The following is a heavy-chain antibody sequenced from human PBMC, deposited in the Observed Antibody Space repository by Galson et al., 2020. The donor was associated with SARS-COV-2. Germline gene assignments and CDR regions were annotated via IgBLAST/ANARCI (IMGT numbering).Heavy chain of an antibody. D-gene: IGHD3-16*01. CDR2: IWYVGGNK. J-gene: IGHJ4*02. Sequence: GGSLRLSCVASGFTFSNYGMNWVRQAPGKGLEWVAVIWYVGGNKYYADSVKGRFTISRDNSKNTLYLQMNSLRVEDTGLYYCAKDHGGAPGDYWGQGTLITVSS. V-gene: IGHV3-33*03. CDR3: AKDHGGAPGDY. CDR1: GFTFSNYG.